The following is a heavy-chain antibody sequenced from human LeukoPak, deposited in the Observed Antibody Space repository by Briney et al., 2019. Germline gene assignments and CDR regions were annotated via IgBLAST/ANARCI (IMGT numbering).Heavy chain of an antibody. CDR3: ARSKGIAVAERYYFDY. J-gene: IGHJ4*02. Sequence: PGESLKISCKGSGYSFTSYWIGWVRQMPGKGLEWMGIIYPGNSDTRYSPPFQGQVTISADKSISTAYLQWSSLKASDTAMYYCARSKGIAVAERYYFDYWGQGTLVTVSP. D-gene: IGHD6-19*01. CDR1: GYSFTSYW. V-gene: IGHV5-51*01. CDR2: IYPGNSDT.